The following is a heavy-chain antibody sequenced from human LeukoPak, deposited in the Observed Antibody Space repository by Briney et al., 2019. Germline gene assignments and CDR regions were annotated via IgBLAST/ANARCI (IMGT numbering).Heavy chain of an antibody. CDR1: GVSISSGSYY. CDR2: IYTSGST. D-gene: IGHD1-7*01. J-gene: IGHJ4*02. CDR3: ARGGGLTGTTSH. V-gene: IGHV4-61*02. Sequence: PSQTLSLTCTVSGVSISSGSYYWSWIRQPAGKGLEWIGRIYTSGSTNYNPSLKSRVTISVDTSKNQFSLKLSSVTAADTAVYYCARGGGLTGTTSHWGQGTLVTVSS.